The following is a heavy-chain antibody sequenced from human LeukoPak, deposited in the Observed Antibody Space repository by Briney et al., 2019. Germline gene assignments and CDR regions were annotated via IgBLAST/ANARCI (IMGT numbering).Heavy chain of an antibody. V-gene: IGHV3-7*01. D-gene: IGHD4-17*01. CDR1: GFTFSSYW. CDR3: ARDRHDYGDYFDY. CDR2: IKQDGSEK. Sequence: PGGSLRLSCAASGFTFSSYWMSWVRQAPGKGLEWVANIKQDGSEKYYVDSVKGRFTISRDNAKTSLYLQMNSLRAEDTAVYYCARDRHDYGDYFDYWGQGTLVTVSS. J-gene: IGHJ4*02.